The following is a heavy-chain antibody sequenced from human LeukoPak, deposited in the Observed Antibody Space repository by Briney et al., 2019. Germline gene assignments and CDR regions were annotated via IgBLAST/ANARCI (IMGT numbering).Heavy chain of an antibody. CDR3: ARHLSGVTGYTYGRGIDY. CDR1: GFTFSDYY. V-gene: IGHV3-23*01. Sequence: GGSLRLSCAASGFTFSDYYMAWIRQAPGKGLEWVAATSSSDPGTYHADSVRGRFTISRDNSKNTLYLQMNSLRAEDTAVYYCARHLSGVTGYTYGRGIDYWGQGTLVTVSS. J-gene: IGHJ4*02. D-gene: IGHD5-18*01. CDR2: TSSSDPGT.